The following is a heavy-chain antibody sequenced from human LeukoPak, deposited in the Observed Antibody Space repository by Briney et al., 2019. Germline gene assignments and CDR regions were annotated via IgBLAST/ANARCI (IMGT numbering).Heavy chain of an antibody. Sequence: PGGSLRLSCAASGFTFSSYSMNWVRQAPGKGLEWVSSISSSSSYIYYADSVKGRFTISRDNAKNSLYLQMNSLRAEDTAVYYCARDGYDILTGLGLWGQGTLVTVSS. D-gene: IGHD3-9*01. V-gene: IGHV3-21*01. CDR2: ISSSSSYI. CDR3: ARDGYDILTGLGL. CDR1: GFTFSSYS. J-gene: IGHJ4*02.